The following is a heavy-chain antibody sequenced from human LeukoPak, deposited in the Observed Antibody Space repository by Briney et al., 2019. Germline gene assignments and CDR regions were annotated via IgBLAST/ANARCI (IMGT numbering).Heavy chain of an antibody. V-gene: IGHV4-59*01. CDR3: ARAGWSPYYGILTGTLTNWYFDL. CDR1: GGSISSYY. J-gene: IGHJ2*01. D-gene: IGHD3-9*01. Sequence: SETLSLTCTVSGGSISSYYWSWIRQPPGKGLEWIGYIYYSGSTNYNPSLKSRVTISVDTSKNQFSLKLSSVTAADTAVYYCARAGWSPYYGILTGTLTNWYFDLWGRGTLVTVSS. CDR2: IYYSGST.